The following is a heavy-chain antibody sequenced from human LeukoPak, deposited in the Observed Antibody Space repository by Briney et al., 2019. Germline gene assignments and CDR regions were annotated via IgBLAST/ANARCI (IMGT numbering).Heavy chain of an antibody. CDR3: ARASPSMYYYGSGSYFPYFGYYYYMDV. CDR2: ISAYNGNT. Sequence: ASVKVSCKASGYTFTSYGISWVRQAPGQGLEWMGWISAYNGNTNYAQKLQGRVTMTTDTSTSTAYMELRSLRSDDTAVYYCARASPSMYYYGSGSYFPYFGYYYYMDVWGKGTTVTISS. J-gene: IGHJ6*03. CDR1: GYTFTSYG. V-gene: IGHV1-18*01. D-gene: IGHD3-10*01.